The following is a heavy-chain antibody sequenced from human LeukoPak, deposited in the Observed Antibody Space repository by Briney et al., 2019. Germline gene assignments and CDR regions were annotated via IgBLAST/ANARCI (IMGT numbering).Heavy chain of an antibody. CDR3: ARVTYDSSGYYYGYYYYYMDV. Sequence: AGGSLRLSCAASGFTVSSNYMSWVRQAPGKGLEWVSIIYSDGSTYYADSVKGRSTVSRDNSKNTLYLQMSSLRAEDTAVYYCARVTYDSSGYYYGYYYYYMDVWGKGTTVTISS. J-gene: IGHJ6*03. CDR1: GFTVSSNY. CDR2: IYSDGST. D-gene: IGHD3-22*01. V-gene: IGHV3-66*01.